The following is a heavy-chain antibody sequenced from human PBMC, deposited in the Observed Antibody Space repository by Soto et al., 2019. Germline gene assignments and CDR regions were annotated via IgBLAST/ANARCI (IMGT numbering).Heavy chain of an antibody. CDR1: GYTFTSYG. D-gene: IGHD3-10*01. Sequence: ASVKVSCKASGYTFTSYGISWVRQAPGQGLEWMGWISAYNGNTNYAQKLQGRVTMTTDTSTSTAYMELRSLRSDDTAVYYCAREALLRFYYYYGMDVWGQGTTVTVSS. CDR3: AREALLRFYYYYGMDV. J-gene: IGHJ6*02. V-gene: IGHV1-18*01. CDR2: ISAYNGNT.